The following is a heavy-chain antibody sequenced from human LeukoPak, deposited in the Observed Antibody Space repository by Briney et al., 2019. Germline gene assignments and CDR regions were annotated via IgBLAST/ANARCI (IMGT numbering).Heavy chain of an antibody. D-gene: IGHD2-2*01. V-gene: IGHV4-4*07. CDR2: IYPGGIT. CDR3: VRGPTAYCGSTSGSPSFDY. Sequence: SETLSLTCTVSGGSFSTYYWSWIRKPAGKGLEWIGRIYPGGITNYYPSLQRRVTLSVEPSKNYFSLQLSPVTAANTAAYCCVRGPTAYCGSTSGSPSFDYWSQGILVTVSS. CDR1: GGSFSTYY. J-gene: IGHJ4*02.